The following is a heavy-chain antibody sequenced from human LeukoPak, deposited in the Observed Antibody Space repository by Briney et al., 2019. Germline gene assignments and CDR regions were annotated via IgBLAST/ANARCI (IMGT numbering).Heavy chain of an antibody. CDR1: GGSFSGYH. J-gene: IGHJ5*02. Sequence: SETLSLTCAVYGGSFSGYHWSWIRQPPGKGLEWIGEINHSGSTNYNPSLKSRVTISVDTSKNQFSLKLSSVTAADTAVYYCARVLHSGSYSALNPWGQGTLVTVSS. CDR3: ARVLHSGSYSALNP. V-gene: IGHV4-34*01. CDR2: INHSGST. D-gene: IGHD1-26*01.